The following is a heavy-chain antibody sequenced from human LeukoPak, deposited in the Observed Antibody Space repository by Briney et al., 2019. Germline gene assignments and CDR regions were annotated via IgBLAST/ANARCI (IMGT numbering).Heavy chain of an antibody. D-gene: IGHD2-2*01. CDR1: GYTFTSYG. CDR2: ISAYNGNT. CDR3: ARKPIYCSSTSCARGDFDY. V-gene: IGHV1-18*01. J-gene: IGHJ4*02. Sequence: GASVKVSCKASGYTFTSYGISWVRQAPGQGLEWMGWISAYNGNTNYAQKLQGRVTMTTDTSTSTAYMELSSLRSEDTAVYYCARKPIYCSSTSCARGDFDYWGQGTLVTVS.